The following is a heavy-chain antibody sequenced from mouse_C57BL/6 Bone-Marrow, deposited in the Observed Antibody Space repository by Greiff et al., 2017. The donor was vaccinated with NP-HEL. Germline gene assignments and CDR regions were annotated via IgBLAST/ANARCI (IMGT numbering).Heavy chain of an antibody. CDR3: ARVSYGSSYHWYFDV. CDR2: ISYDGSN. Sequence: EVKLLESGPGLVKPSQSLSLTCSVTGYSITSGYYWNWIRQFPGNKLEWMGYISYDGSNNYNPSLKNRISITRDTSKNQFFLKLNSVTTEDTATYYCARVSYGSSYHWYFDVWGTGTTVTVSS. CDR1: GYSITSGYY. J-gene: IGHJ1*03. V-gene: IGHV3-6*01. D-gene: IGHD1-1*01.